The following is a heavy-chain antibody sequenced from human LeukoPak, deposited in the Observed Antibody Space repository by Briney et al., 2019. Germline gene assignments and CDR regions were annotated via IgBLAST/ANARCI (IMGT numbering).Heavy chain of an antibody. CDR3: ARDGFYFDY. J-gene: IGHJ4*02. V-gene: IGHV3-48*01. CDR2: ISSSSSTI. CDR1: GFTFSSYS. Sequence: GGSLRVSCAASGFTFSSYSMNWVRQAPGKGLEWVSYISSSSSTIYYADSVKGRFTISRDNAKNSLYLQMNSLRAEDTAVYYCARDGFYFDYWGQGTLVTVSS.